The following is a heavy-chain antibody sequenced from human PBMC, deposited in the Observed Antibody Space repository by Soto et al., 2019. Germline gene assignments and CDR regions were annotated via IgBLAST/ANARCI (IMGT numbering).Heavy chain of an antibody. Sequence: VSGPTLVNPTQTLTLTCSFSGFSLSTSGVGVGWFRQPPGKALEWLAFIYWNGDARYSPSLQNRLTVTKDTSKNQVVLTMTNMEPVDTATYYCAHRNTYNYVFFYWGQGTLITVSS. V-gene: IGHV2-5*01. CDR1: GFSLSTSGVG. CDR2: IYWNGDA. D-gene: IGHD3-16*01. J-gene: IGHJ4*02. CDR3: AHRNTYNYVFFY.